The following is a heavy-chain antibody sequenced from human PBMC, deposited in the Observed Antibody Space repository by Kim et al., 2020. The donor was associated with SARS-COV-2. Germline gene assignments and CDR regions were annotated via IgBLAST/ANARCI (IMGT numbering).Heavy chain of an antibody. Sequence: SVKGRFTITRDNSKTTLYLQMNSLRAEDTAVYYCANCAEPSYYYYGMDVWGQGTTVTVSS. V-gene: IGHV3-23*01. J-gene: IGHJ6*02. D-gene: IGHD1-26*01. CDR3: ANCAEPSYYYYGMDV.